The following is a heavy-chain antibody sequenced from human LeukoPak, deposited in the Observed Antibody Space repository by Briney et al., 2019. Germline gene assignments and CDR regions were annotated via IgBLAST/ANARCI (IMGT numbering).Heavy chain of an antibody. CDR1: GGSISSYY. V-gene: IGHV4-4*07. CDR3: ARSRFVVVPAANYYYYMDV. J-gene: IGHJ6*03. CDR2: IYTSGST. D-gene: IGHD2-2*01. Sequence: PSETLSLTCTVSGGSISSYYWSWIRQPAGKGLEWIGRIYTSGSTNYNPSLKSRVTMSVDTSKNQFSLKLSSVTAADTAVYYCARSRFVVVPAANYYYYMDVWGKGTTVTVSS.